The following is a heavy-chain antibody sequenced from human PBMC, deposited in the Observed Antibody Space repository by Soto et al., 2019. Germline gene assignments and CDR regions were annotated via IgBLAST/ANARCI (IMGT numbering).Heavy chain of an antibody. CDR3: ASRDPGTSVDY. Sequence: SETLSLTCAVSGGSFTSNNWWTWVRQPPGQGLEWIGEIYRTGSTNYNPSLKSRVTILLDKSENQFSLKVTSLTAADTAVYYCASRDPGTSVDYWGQGTLVTSPQ. CDR2: IYRTGST. J-gene: IGHJ4*02. V-gene: IGHV4-4*02. CDR1: GGSFTSNNW. D-gene: IGHD1-7*01.